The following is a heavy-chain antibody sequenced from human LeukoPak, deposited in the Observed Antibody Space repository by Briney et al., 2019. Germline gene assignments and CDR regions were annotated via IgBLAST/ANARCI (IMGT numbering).Heavy chain of an antibody. CDR2: IIPIFGTA. D-gene: IGHD2-2*01. CDR1: GGTFSSYA. J-gene: IGHJ6*03. CDR3: ARVDCSSTSCRQRNYYYYMDV. V-gene: IGHV1-69*05. Sequence: SVKVTCKASGGTFSSYAISWVRQAPGQGLEWMGGIIPIFGTANYAQKFQGRVTITTDESTSTAYMELSSLRSEDTAVYYCARVDCSSTSCRQRNYYYYMDVWGKGTTVTVSS.